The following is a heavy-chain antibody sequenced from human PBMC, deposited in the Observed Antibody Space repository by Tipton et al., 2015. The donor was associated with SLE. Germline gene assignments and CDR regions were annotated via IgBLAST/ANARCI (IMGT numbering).Heavy chain of an antibody. CDR1: GGSMGTYY. CDR2: IYYGGTT. CDR3: ARQRNWDRRGALDV. V-gene: IGHV4-59*01. J-gene: IGHJ3*01. Sequence: TLSLTCSVYGGSMGTYYWSWIRQSSERGLEWIGHIYYGGTTNYNPSLESRVIMSVDTSSNQIFLTVESVTAADPGIYYCARQRNWDRRGALDVWGEGTVVTGSS. D-gene: IGHD7-27*01.